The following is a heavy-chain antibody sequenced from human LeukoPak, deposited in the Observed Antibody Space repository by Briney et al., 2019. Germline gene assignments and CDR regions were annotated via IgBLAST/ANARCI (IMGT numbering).Heavy chain of an antibody. Sequence: SETLSPTCTVSGGSISSYYWSWIRQPPGKGLEWIGYIYYSGSTNYNPSLKSRVTISVDTSKNQFSLKLSSVTAADTAVYYCARDGAVFARMNAFDIWGQGTLVTVSS. CDR1: GGSISSYY. D-gene: IGHD2-8*01. V-gene: IGHV4-59*01. CDR2: IYYSGST. J-gene: IGHJ3*02. CDR3: ARDGAVFARMNAFDI.